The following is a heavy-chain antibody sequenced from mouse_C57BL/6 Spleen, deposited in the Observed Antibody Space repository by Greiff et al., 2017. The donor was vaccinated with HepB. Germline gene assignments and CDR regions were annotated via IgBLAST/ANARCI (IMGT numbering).Heavy chain of an antibody. CDR2: IYPGGGYT. J-gene: IGHJ4*01. D-gene: IGHD2-3*01. V-gene: IGHV1-63*01. Sequence: QVQLKQSGAELVRPGTSVKMSCKASGYTFTNYWIGWAKQRPGHGLEWIGDIYPGGGYTNYNEKFKGKATLTADKSSSTAYMQFSSLTSEDSAIYYSARYLLYDYYAMDYWGQGTSVTVSS. CDR1: GYTFTNYW. CDR3: ARYLLYDYYAMDY.